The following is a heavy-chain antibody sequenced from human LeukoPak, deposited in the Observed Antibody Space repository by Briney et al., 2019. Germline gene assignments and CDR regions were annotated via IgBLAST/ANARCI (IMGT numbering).Heavy chain of an antibody. J-gene: IGHJ3*01. CDR1: GFTFSNYA. CDR3: AKDPNGDYVGAFDG. V-gene: IGHV3-23*01. D-gene: IGHD4-17*01. CDR2: IGVNT. Sequence: GGSLRLSCAASGFTFSNYAMSWVRQAPGKGLEWVSAIGVNTYYTDSVKGRFTISRDNAKNTLYLQMNSLRAEDTAVYYCAKDPNGDYVGAFDGWNQGTRVTVSS.